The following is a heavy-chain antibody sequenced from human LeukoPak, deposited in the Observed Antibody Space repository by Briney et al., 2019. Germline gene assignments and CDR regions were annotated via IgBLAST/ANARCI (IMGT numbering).Heavy chain of an antibody. J-gene: IGHJ6*03. V-gene: IGHV3-33*06. CDR3: AKSPNIGDSYYYTAG. CDR1: GLISGIFG. D-gene: IGHD2/OR15-2a*01. Sequence: GRSLRLSCAASGLISGIFGMHWVRQPPGRGLEFVAGIWYDGTNKYYADSLKDRFTICRHTYTDTLFLQVSSLRAEDSAVYLCAKSPNIGDSYYYTAGWGEGTTVSLSS. CDR2: IWYDGTNK.